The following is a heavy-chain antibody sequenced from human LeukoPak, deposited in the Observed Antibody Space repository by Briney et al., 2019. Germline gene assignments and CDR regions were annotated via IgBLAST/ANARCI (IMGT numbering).Heavy chain of an antibody. CDR2: ISGSGGST. CDR3: AKGESPDYYDSSSPRFEIYYYYYYMDV. D-gene: IGHD3-22*01. CDR1: GFTFSSYA. V-gene: IGHV3-23*01. J-gene: IGHJ6*03. Sequence: GGSLRLSCAASGFTFSSYAMSWVRQAPGKGLEWVSAISGSGGSTYYADSVKGRFTISRDNSKNTLYLQMNSLRAEDTAVYYCAKGESPDYYDSSSPRFEIYYYYYYMDVWGKGTTVTVSS.